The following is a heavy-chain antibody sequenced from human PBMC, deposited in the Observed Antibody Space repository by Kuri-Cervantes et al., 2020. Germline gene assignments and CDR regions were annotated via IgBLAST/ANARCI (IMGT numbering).Heavy chain of an antibody. V-gene: IGHV4-39*02. D-gene: IGHD3-10*01. CDR3: ARDENYYGSGSGGMDV. CDR1: GGSISSSSYY. J-gene: IGHJ6*02. Sequence: GSLRLSCTVSGGSISSSSYYWGWIRQPPGKGLEWIGSIYYSGSTYYNPSLKSRVTISVDTSKNQFSLKLSSVTAADTAVYYCARDENYYGSGSGGMDVWGQGTTVTVSS. CDR2: IYYSGST.